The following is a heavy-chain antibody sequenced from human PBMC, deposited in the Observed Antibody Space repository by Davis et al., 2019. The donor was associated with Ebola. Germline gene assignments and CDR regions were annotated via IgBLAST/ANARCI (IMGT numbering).Heavy chain of an antibody. D-gene: IGHD5-24*01. CDR2: INHSGGT. Sequence: MPSETLSLTCAVYGGSFSGYYWSWIRQPPGKGLEWIGEINHSGGTNYNPSLKSRVTISVDTSKNQFSLKLSSVTAADTAVYYCARGRQMGWFDPWGQGTLVTVSS. CDR3: ARGRQMGWFDP. V-gene: IGHV4-34*01. J-gene: IGHJ5*02. CDR1: GGSFSGYY.